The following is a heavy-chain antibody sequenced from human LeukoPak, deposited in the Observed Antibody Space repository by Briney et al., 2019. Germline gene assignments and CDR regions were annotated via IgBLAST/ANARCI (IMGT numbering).Heavy chain of an antibody. Sequence: GGSLRLSCAASGFTVSSNYMSWVRQAPGKGLEWVSVIYGGDTTYYADSVRGRFTISRDTSKNTLYLQMNSLRADDTAVYYCARAIQFGGYFDYWGQGTLVTVSS. J-gene: IGHJ4*02. CDR2: IYGGDTT. CDR1: GFTVSSNY. V-gene: IGHV3-53*01. CDR3: ARAIQFGGYFDY. D-gene: IGHD2-15*01.